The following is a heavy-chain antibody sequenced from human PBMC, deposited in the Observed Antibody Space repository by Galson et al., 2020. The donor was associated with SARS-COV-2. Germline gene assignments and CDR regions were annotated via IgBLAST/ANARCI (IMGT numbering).Heavy chain of an antibody. J-gene: IGHJ6*03. D-gene: IGHD3-16*01. V-gene: IGHV4-34*01. CDR1: GGSFNGYS. CDR2: GKIARGT. Sequence: SETLSLTCAVYGGSFNGYSWTWVRKAPAQGMEWIGEGKIARGTNYNPSPRRRVPLSLDTSKTQFSLNLRSVSAADTALYFCAGGRQGVVPSPVLGLGPFYSYYYMDVWGKGTTVTVSS. CDR3: AGGRQGVVPSPVLGLGPFYSYYYMDV.